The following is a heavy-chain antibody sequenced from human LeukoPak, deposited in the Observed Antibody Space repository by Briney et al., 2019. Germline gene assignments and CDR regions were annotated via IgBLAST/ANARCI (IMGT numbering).Heavy chain of an antibody. CDR2: INYSGSA. CDR1: GGSFSSSY. Sequence: SETLSLTCTVSGGSFSSSYWSWIRQPPRKGLEWIGYINYSGSAGYNPSLKSRATMSVDTSTNQFSLKLSSVTAADTAVYYCARRKGSGSHKDWFDPWGQGTLVTVSS. CDR3: ARRKGSGSHKDWFDP. D-gene: IGHD6-19*01. J-gene: IGHJ5*02. V-gene: IGHV4-59*08.